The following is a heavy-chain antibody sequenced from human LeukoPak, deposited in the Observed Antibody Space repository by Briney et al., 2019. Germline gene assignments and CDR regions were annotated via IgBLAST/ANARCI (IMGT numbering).Heavy chain of an antibody. CDR1: GFTVSSKY. J-gene: IGHJ4*02. CDR2: IFNGGST. CDR3: ARGLLASGSYYNFFDY. Sequence: QPGGSLRLSCAASGFTVSSKYMSWVRQAPGKGLEWVSVIFNGGSTYYADSVKGRFTISTDNSKNMLYLQMNSLRAEDTAVYYCARGLLASGSYYNFFDYWAQGTLVTVSS. D-gene: IGHD3-10*01. V-gene: IGHV3-66*01.